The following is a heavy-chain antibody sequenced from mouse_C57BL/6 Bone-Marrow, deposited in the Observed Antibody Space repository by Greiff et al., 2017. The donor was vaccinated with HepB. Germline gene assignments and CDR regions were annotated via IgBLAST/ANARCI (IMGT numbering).Heavy chain of an antibody. D-gene: IGHD4-1*01. Sequence: QVQLQQPGAELVKPGASVKLSCKASGYTFTSYWMHWVKQRPGRGLEWIGRIDPNSCGTKYNEKFKSKATLTVDKPSSTAYMQLSSLTSEDSAVYYCAPLTGTGYYYAMDYWGQGTSVTVSS. CDR1: GYTFTSYW. CDR3: APLTGTGYYYAMDY. J-gene: IGHJ4*01. V-gene: IGHV1-72*01. CDR2: IDPNSCGT.